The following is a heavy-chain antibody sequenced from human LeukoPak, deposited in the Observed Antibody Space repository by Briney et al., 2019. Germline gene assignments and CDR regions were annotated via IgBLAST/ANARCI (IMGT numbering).Heavy chain of an antibody. V-gene: IGHV3-23*01. CDR1: GFTFRTYA. CDR2: ISASGGTT. J-gene: IGHJ4*02. D-gene: IGHD3-22*01. CDR3: AKVEDGSGYYAFDS. Sequence: GGPLRLSCAASGFTFRTYAMTWVRQAPGKGLDWVSGISASGGTTYYADSVKGRFTISRDNSKNTLYLHMNSLRAEDTAVFYCAKVEDGSGYYAFDSWGQGTLVTVSS.